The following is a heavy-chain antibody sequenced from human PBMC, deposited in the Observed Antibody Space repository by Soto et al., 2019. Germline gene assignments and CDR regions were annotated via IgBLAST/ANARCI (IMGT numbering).Heavy chain of an antibody. CDR3: AVSGSYYYDSSGYYPY. D-gene: IGHD3-22*01. Sequence: GGSLRLSCAASGFTFSSYDMHWVRLVTGKGLEWISAIGTAGETYYPGSVKGRFTISRDNAKNSLYLQIDSLRAGDTAVYYCAVSGSYYYDSSGYYPYWGQGTLVTVSS. CDR1: GFTFSSYD. J-gene: IGHJ4*02. CDR2: IGTAGET. V-gene: IGHV3-13*01.